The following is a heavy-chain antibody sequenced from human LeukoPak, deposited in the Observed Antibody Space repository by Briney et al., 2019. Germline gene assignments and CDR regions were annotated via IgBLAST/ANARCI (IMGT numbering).Heavy chain of an antibody. CDR3: ARDRGGGSGWYLFDS. CDR2: IWYDVNNK. Sequence: GGSLRLSCAASGFTFSSFGMRWVRQAPGKGLEWVAVIWYDVNNKYYADSVRGRFTISRDNSKNTLYLQMNSLRAEDTAVYFCARDRGGGSGWYLFDSWGQGTLVTVSS. J-gene: IGHJ4*02. D-gene: IGHD6-19*01. V-gene: IGHV3-33*01. CDR1: GFTFSSFG.